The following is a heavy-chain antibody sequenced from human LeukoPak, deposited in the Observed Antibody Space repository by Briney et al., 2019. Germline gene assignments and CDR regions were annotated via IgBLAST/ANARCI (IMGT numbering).Heavy chain of an antibody. J-gene: IGHJ5*02. CDR2: INPNSGGT. V-gene: IGHV1-2*02. D-gene: IGHD3-3*01. Sequence: ASVKVSCKASGYTFTGYYMHWVRQAPGQGLEWMGWINPNSGGTNYAQKFQGRVTMTRDTSISTAYLELTSLRSDDTAVYYCARDSSSGFAIFGRSTTCFDPWGQGTLVTVSS. CDR3: ARDSSSGFAIFGRSTTCFDP. CDR1: GYTFTGYY.